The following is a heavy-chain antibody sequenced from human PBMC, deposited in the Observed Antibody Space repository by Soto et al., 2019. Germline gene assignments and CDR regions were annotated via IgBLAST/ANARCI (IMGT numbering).Heavy chain of an antibody. J-gene: IGHJ3*02. CDR1: GFTFSSYG. CDR3: ARAHYYDHTGDTFDI. CDR2: IWYDGSNK. Sequence: QVQLVESGGGVVQPGRSLRLSCAAAGFTFSSYGMHWVRQAPGKGLEWEAVIWYDGSNKYYADSVKGRFTISRDNSKNTLYLQMNSMRAEDTAVYYCARAHYYDHTGDTFDIWGPGTMVNVSS. V-gene: IGHV3-33*01. D-gene: IGHD3-22*01.